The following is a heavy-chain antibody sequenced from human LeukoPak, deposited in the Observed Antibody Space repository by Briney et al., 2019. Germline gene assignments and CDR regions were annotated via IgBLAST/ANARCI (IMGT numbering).Heavy chain of an antibody. CDR1: AFTFSTYD. D-gene: IGHD6-19*01. Sequence: GGSLRLSCAASAFTFSTYDMHWVRQAPGKGLEWVAFIRYDGINKYYADSVKGRFTISRDNSKNTLYLQMNSLTAEDTAVYHCARNGGSGWYGYFDYWGQGTLVTVSS. V-gene: IGHV3-30*02. CDR2: IRYDGINK. J-gene: IGHJ4*02. CDR3: ARNGGSGWYGYFDY.